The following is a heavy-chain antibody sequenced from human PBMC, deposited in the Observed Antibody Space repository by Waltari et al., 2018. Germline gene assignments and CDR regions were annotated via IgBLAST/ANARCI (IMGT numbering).Heavy chain of an antibody. CDR2: ITHEGSSK. CDR1: GFSFPFKR. Sequence: QAQLVESGGGVVQPGSSLSLSCAVSGFSFPFKRMHWVRQAPGEGLEWVAYITHEGSSKYYADSVKGRFTISRDNSKNTLYLQMNSLRGEDTAVYYCVRDFDNRFDHWGQGTLVTVSS. J-gene: IGHJ4*02. D-gene: IGHD3-9*01. CDR3: VRDFDNRFDH. V-gene: IGHV3-30-3*01.